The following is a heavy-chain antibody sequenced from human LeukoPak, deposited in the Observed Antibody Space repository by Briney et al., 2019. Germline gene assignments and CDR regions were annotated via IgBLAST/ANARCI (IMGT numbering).Heavy chain of an antibody. V-gene: IGHV1-24*01. D-gene: IGHD5-12*01. J-gene: IGHJ5*02. Sequence: ASVRVSCKGSGHSLAQLSMHWVRQALGKGPEWMGGFDPGDGERIYEQKFQGRVTMTEDTSTDTAYMKLSNLRSDDTAVYYCAAGPMSGYAPYNWFDPWGQGTLVTVSS. CDR3: AAGPMSGYAPYNWFDP. CDR2: FDPGDGER. CDR1: GHSLAQLS.